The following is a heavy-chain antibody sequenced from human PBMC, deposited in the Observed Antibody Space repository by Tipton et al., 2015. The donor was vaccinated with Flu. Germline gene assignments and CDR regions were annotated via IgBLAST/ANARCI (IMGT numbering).Heavy chain of an antibody. V-gene: IGHV4-39*07. CDR1: GGSISSSSYY. D-gene: IGHD3-3*01. CDR2: IYYSGST. CDR3: ARDTSFGVAH. Sequence: TLSLTCTVSGGSISSSSYYWGGIRQPPGKGLEWIGSIYYSGSTYYNPSLKSRVTISVDTSKNQFSLKLGSVTAADTAVYYCARDTSFGVAHCGQGTPVTVSS. J-gene: IGHJ4*02.